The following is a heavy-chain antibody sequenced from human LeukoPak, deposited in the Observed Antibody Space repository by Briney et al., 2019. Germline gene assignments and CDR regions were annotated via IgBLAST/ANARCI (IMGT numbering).Heavy chain of an antibody. J-gene: IGHJ3*02. CDR1: GFTFSSYA. V-gene: IGHV3-48*02. CDR2: IGSSSGTI. Sequence: GRSLRLSCAASGFTFSSYAMHWVRQAPGKGLEWVSYIGSSSGTIYYADSVKGRFTISRDNAKNSLYLQMNSLRDEDTAVYYCARLYCSGGSCYSGDVFDMWGQGTVVTVSS. CDR3: ARLYCSGGSCYSGDVFDM. D-gene: IGHD2-15*01.